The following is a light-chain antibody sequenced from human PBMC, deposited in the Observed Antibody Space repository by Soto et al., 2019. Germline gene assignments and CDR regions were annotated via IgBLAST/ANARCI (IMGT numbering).Light chain of an antibody. CDR2: EGS. CDR3: CSYAGSSTSPFV. J-gene: IGLJ1*01. V-gene: IGLV2-23*01. CDR1: SSDVGSYYL. Sequence: QSVLTQPASVSGSPGQSITISCTGTSSDVGSYYLVSWYQQYPGKAPKLMIYEGSKRPSGVSNRFSGSKSGNTASLTISGLQAEDEADYYCCSYAGSSTSPFVFGTGTKLTVL.